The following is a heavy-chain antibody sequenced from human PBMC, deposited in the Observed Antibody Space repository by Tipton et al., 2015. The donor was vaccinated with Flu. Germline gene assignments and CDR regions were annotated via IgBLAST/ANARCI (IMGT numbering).Heavy chain of an antibody. CDR3: VKGRHIVVVVNLFDY. J-gene: IGHJ4*02. CDR2: ISSNGGST. D-gene: IGHD2-15*01. CDR1: GFTFSSYA. Sequence: SLRLSCSASGFTFSSYAMHWVRQAPGKGLEYVSAISSNGGSTYYADSVKGRFTISRDNSKNTLYLQMSSLRAEDTAVYYCVKGRHIVVVVNLFDYWGQGTLVTVSS. V-gene: IGHV3-64D*06.